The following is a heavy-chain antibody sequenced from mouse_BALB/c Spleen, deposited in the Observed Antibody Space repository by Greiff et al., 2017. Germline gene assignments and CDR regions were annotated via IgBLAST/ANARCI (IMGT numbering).Heavy chain of an antibody. D-gene: IGHD2-4*01. CDR1: GFTFSSYA. Sequence: EVQLVESGGGLVKPGGSLKLSCAASGFTFSSYAMSWVRQSPEKRLEWVAEISSGGSYTYYPDTVTGRFTISRDNAKNTLYLEMSSLRSEDTAMYYCARGDYDERVFTYWGQGTLVTVSA. CDR3: ARGDYDERVFTY. J-gene: IGHJ3*01. V-gene: IGHV5-9-4*01. CDR2: ISSGGSYT.